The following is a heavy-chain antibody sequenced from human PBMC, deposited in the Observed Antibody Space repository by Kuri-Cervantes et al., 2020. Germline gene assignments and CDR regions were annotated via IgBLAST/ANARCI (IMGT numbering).Heavy chain of an antibody. CDR3: ARDRDMWELPPDDAFDI. D-gene: IGHD1-26*01. J-gene: IGHJ3*02. CDR2: IWYDGSNK. Sequence: GESLKISCAASGFTFSSHGMHWVRQAPGKGLEWVAVIWYDGSNKYYADSVKGRFTISRDNSKNTLYLQMNSLRAEDTAVYYCARDRDMWELPPDDAFDIWGQGTMVTVSS. CDR1: GFTFSSHG. V-gene: IGHV3-33*01.